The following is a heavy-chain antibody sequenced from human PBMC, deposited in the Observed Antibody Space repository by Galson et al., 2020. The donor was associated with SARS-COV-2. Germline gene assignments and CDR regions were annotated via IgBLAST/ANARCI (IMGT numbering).Heavy chain of an antibody. J-gene: IGHJ4*02. CDR1: GYAFTANY. CDR2: MDPSSGDT. Sequence: ASVKVSCKASGYAFTANYIHWVRQAPGQGLEWMGWMDPSSGDTKYAQKFQGRVIMSRDMSIGTAYMDLSRLRSEDTAVYYCARGGTVFGVAMMQIDAGGKGTLVTVS. V-gene: IGHV1-2*02. D-gene: IGHD3-3*01. CDR3: ARGGTVFGVAMMQIDA.